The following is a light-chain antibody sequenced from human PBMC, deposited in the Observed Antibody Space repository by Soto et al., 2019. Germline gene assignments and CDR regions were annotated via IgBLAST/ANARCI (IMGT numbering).Light chain of an antibody. V-gene: IGKV3-11*01. CDR1: QSVSSY. CDR3: QQRRNWPGT. Sequence: MVLTQSPATLSLYPGERATLSCRASQSVSSYLAWYQQKPGQAPRLLIYDASNRVTGIPARFSGSGSGTDFTLTISSLEPEDFAVYYCQQRRNWPGTFGQGTKVDIK. J-gene: IGKJ1*01. CDR2: DAS.